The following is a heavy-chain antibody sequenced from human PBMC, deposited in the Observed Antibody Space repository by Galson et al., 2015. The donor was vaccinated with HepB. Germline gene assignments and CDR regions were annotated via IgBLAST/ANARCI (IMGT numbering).Heavy chain of an antibody. J-gene: IGHJ6*03. CDR2: INPNSGGT. V-gene: IGHV1-2*06. CDR1: GYTFTGYH. CDR3: ARTPITIFGVGIDPNRPGIRGDMHV. D-gene: IGHD3-3*01. Sequence: SVKVSCKASGYTFTGYHMHWVRQAPGQGLEWMGRINPNSGGTNYAQKFQGRVTMTRDTSISTAYMELSRLRSDDTAVYYCARTPITIFGVGIDPNRPGIRGDMHVWGKGPTVTVSS.